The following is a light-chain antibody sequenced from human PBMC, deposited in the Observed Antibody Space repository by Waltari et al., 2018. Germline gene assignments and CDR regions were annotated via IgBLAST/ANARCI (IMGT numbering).Light chain of an antibody. CDR3: CSYAGTPYV. Sequence: QSALTQPASVSGSPGQPITIPCTGTSSDVGGYNLASWYQQHPGKAPKLMIYEGSKRPSGVSNRFSGSKSGNTASLTISGLQAEYEADYYCCSYAGTPYVFGTGTKVTVL. CDR1: SSDVGGYNL. J-gene: IGLJ1*01. CDR2: EGS. V-gene: IGLV2-23*01.